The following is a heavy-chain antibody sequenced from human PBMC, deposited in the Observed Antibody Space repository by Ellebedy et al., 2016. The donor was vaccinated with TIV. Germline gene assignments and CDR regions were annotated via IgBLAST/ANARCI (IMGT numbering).Heavy chain of an antibody. D-gene: IGHD6-19*01. CDR1: GFRLSSYG. Sequence: GESLKISCVTSGFRLSSYGMHLVRQAPGKGLEGVAFIRYDGSNKYYADSVKGRFTISRDNSKNTLYLQMNSLRAEDTAVYYCAKEREPAVAADYWGQGTLVTVSS. V-gene: IGHV3-30*02. J-gene: IGHJ4*02. CDR2: IRYDGSNK. CDR3: AKEREPAVAADY.